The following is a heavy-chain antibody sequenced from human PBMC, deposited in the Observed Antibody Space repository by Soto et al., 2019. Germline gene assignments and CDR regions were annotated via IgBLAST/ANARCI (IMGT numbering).Heavy chain of an antibody. J-gene: IGHJ4*02. Sequence: SETLSLTCTVSGGSISSYYWSWIRQPPGKGLEWIGYIYYSGSTNYNPSLKSRVTISVDTSKNQFSLKLSSVTAADTAIYYCAREFYYDSSGIGFDSWGQGTLVTVSS. V-gene: IGHV4-59*01. CDR2: IYYSGST. CDR3: AREFYYDSSGIGFDS. D-gene: IGHD3-22*01. CDR1: GGSISSYY.